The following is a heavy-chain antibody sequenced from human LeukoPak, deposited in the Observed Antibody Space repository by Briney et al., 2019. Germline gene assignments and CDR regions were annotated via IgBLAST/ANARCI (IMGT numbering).Heavy chain of an antibody. CDR3: AKDSIEGSTLIYHYYYMDV. J-gene: IGHJ6*03. V-gene: IGHV3-30*02. D-gene: IGHD3-3*02. CDR1: GFSFSYYG. Sequence: GGSLRLSCAASGFSFSYYGMHWVRQAPGKGLEWVAFIRYDGSSKYYGDPVRGRFTISRDNSKNTLYLQMNTLRAEDTAVYYCAKDSIEGSTLIYHYYYMDVWGKGTTVSVSS. CDR2: IRYDGSSK.